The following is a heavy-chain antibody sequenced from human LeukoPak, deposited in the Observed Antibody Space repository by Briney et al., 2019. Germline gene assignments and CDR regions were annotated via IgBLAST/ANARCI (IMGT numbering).Heavy chain of an antibody. CDR3: AKAHGGGSYYGTPFDY. CDR2: IWYDGSNK. V-gene: IGHV3-33*06. CDR1: GFTFSSNG. Sequence: GGSLRLSCAASGFTFSSNGMHWVRQAPGKGLEWVAVIWYDGSNKYYADSVKGRFTISRDNSKNTLYLQMNSLRAEDTAVYYCAKAHGGGSYYGTPFDYWGQGTLVTVSS. D-gene: IGHD1-26*01. J-gene: IGHJ4*02.